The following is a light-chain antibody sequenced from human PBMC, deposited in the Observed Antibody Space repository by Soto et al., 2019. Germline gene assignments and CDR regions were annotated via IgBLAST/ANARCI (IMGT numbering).Light chain of an antibody. V-gene: IGKV3-20*01. CDR1: QSVSNSN. CDR2: GAS. Sequence: DIVLTQSPGTLSLSPGERATLSCRASQSVSNSNLAWYQQQPGQAPRLLIYGASTRATGIPDRFSGSGSGTDFTLTISSLDAEDFAVYYCQQYGGSPRTFGQGTKVEIK. J-gene: IGKJ1*01. CDR3: QQYGGSPRT.